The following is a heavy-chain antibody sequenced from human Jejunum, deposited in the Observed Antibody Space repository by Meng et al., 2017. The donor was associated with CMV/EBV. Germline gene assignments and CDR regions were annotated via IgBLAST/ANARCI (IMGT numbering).Heavy chain of an antibody. CDR1: GFTFSSYW. CDR2: IKQDGSEK. CDR3: ARDMWERLPHPIDF. D-gene: IGHD1-26*01. J-gene: IGHJ4*02. V-gene: IGHV3-7*01. Sequence: GESLKISXAASGFTFSSYWMTWVRQGAGKGLEWVANIKQDGSEKYYVDSVKGRFTISRDNAKNSVSLQMNSLRAEDTAVYYCARDMWERLPHPIDFWGQGTLVTVSS.